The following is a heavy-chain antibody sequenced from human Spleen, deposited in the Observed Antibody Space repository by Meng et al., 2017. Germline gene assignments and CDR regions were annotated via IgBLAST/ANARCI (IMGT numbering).Heavy chain of an antibody. D-gene: IGHD5-12*01. J-gene: IGHJ5*02. Sequence: GESLKISCAASGFTFSNYAMSWVRQAPGKGLEWVSSLYSDGNTFYADSVKGRFTISRDDYKNTLYLEMNSLRAEDTAVYYCARDSVVATIHNWFDPWGQGTLVTVSS. CDR3: ARDSVVATIHNWFDP. V-gene: IGHV3-53*01. CDR1: GFTFSNYA. CDR2: LYSDGNT.